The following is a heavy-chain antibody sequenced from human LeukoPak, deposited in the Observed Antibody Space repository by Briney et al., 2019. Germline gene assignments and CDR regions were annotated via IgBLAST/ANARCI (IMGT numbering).Heavy chain of an antibody. CDR1: GYTFTSYD. V-gene: IGHV1-8*03. J-gene: IGHJ4*02. CDR2: MNPNSGNT. Sequence: ASVKVSCKASGYTFTSYDINWVRQATGQGLEWMGWMNPNSGNTGYAQKFQGRVTITRNTSISTAYMELSSLRSEDTAVYYCARGHLGSGSYLSDYWGQGTLVTVSS. D-gene: IGHD3-10*01. CDR3: ARGHLGSGSYLSDY.